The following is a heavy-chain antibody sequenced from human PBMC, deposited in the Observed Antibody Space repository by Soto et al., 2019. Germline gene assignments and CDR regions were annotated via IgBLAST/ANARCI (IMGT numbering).Heavy chain of an antibody. CDR2: IYWDDDK. Sequence: SGPTLVNPTQTLTLTCTFSGFSLSTSGVGVGWIRQPPGKALEWLALIYWDDDKRYSPSLKSRLTITKDTSKNQVVLTMTNMDPVDTATYGCAHVNRKNGGATAEDYWGQGTLDTVSS. D-gene: IGHD1-26*01. V-gene: IGHV2-5*02. J-gene: IGHJ4*02. CDR1: GFSLSTSGVG. CDR3: AHVNRKNGGATAEDY.